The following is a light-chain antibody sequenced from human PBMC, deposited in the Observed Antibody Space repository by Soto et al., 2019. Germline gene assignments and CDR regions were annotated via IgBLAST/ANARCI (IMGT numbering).Light chain of an antibody. J-gene: IGKJ1*01. CDR1: QTISSW. CDR2: DAS. Sequence: DIQMTQSPSTLSGSVGDRVTITCRASQTISSWLAWYQQKPGKAPKLLIFDASSLLSGVPSRFSGSRSGTDFTLTISSLQPEDFATYFCQQGNSFPRTFGQGTKVDIK. CDR3: QQGNSFPRT. V-gene: IGKV1-12*01.